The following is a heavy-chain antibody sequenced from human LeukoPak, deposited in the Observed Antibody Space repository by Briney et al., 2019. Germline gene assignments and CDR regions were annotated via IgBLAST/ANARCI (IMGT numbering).Heavy chain of an antibody. J-gene: IGHJ4*02. CDR1: RFTFSSYG. D-gene: IGHD3-22*01. CDR2: IWYDGSNK. CDR3: ARDPANFYDSSGYPDY. Sequence: GRSLRLSCAASRFTFSSYGMHGVRQAPGKGLEWVAVIWYDGSNKYYADSVKGRFTISRDNSKNTLYLQMNSLRAEDTAVYYCARDPANFYDSSGYPDYWGQGTLVTVSS. V-gene: IGHV3-33*01.